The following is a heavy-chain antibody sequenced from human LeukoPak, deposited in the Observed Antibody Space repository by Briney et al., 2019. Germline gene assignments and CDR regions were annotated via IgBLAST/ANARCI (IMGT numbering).Heavy chain of an antibody. D-gene: IGHD6-6*01. J-gene: IGHJ4*02. CDR3: ARAPPGVPYSSSPALKFDY. V-gene: IGHV1-18*01. Sequence: ASVKVSCKASGYTFTSYGISWVQQAPGQGLEWMGWISAYNGNTNYAQKLQGRVTMTTDTSTSTAYMELRSLRSGDTAVYYCARAPPGVPYSSSPALKFDYWGQGTLVTVSS. CDR1: GYTFTSYG. CDR2: ISAYNGNT.